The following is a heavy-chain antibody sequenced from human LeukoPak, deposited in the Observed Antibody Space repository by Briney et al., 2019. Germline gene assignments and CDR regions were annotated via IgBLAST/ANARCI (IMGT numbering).Heavy chain of an antibody. CDR1: GFTFSDYY. D-gene: IGHD1-1*01. Sequence: GGSLRLSCAASGFTFSDYYMGWIRQAPGKGLEWVSYITNNGRTTYHADSVKGRFTISRDNAKNSLYLQMNSLRVEDTAMYYCARAWNGGFDIWGQGTMVTVSP. V-gene: IGHV3-11*04. CDR2: ITNNGRTT. J-gene: IGHJ3*02. CDR3: ARAWNGGFDI.